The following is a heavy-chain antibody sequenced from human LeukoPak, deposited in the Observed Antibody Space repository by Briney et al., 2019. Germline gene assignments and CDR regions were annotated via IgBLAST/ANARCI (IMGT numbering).Heavy chain of an antibody. J-gene: IGHJ6*02. CDR1: GFTFSSYA. V-gene: IGHV3-30*04. D-gene: IGHD3-10*01. CDR3: ARDLWFGDLYGMDV. CDR2: ISYDGSNK. Sequence: GRSLRLSCAASGFTFSSYAMHWVRQAPGKGLEWVAVISYDGSNKYYADSVKGRFTISRDNPKNTLYLQMNSLRAEDTAVYYCARDLWFGDLYGMDVWGQGTTVTVSS.